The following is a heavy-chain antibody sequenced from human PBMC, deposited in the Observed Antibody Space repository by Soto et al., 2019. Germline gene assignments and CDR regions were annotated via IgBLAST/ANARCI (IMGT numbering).Heavy chain of an antibody. J-gene: IGHJ4*02. CDR2: IWYDGSNK. V-gene: IGHV3-33*01. CDR3: ARDAPTTIAVAGDYFDY. D-gene: IGHD6-19*01. CDR1: GFPFISYA. Sequence: QVQLVESGGGVVQPGRPLKLSCEPPGFPFISYARHWAGQAPGKGRGGGAVIWYDGSNKYYADSVKGRFTISRDNSKNTLYLQMNSLRAEDTAVYYCARDAPTTIAVAGDYFDYWGQGTLVTVSS.